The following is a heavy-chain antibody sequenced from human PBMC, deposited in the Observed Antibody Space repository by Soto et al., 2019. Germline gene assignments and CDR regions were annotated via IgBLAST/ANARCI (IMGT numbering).Heavy chain of an antibody. Sequence: PGGSLRLSCVVSGFTFSTYSINWVRQAPGKGLEWVSSISSRSDIYSADSVKGRFTISRDNAKNSVSLQMNSLRAEDTAVYYCAREYTAWPLAYGLDVWGQGTTVTVSS. D-gene: IGHD2-2*02. J-gene: IGHJ6*02. CDR2: ISSRSDI. CDR3: AREYTAWPLAYGLDV. V-gene: IGHV3-21*01. CDR1: GFTFSTYS.